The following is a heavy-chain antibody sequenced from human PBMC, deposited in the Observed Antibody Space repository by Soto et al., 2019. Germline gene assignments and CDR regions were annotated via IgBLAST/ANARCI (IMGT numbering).Heavy chain of an antibody. CDR2: VYYTGST. CDR1: GGSISNFY. Sequence: SETLFLTCTVSGGSISNFYWSWIRQLPGKGLEWIGYVYYTGSTSYNPSLKRRVTFSADSSRGQFSLRLNCVTAADTAVYYCARTVLGPDLLADPFVDYYYYMDVWGQGTTVTVSS. CDR3: ARTVLGPDLLADPFVDYYYYMDV. V-gene: IGHV4-59*08. D-gene: IGHD3-9*01. J-gene: IGHJ6*03.